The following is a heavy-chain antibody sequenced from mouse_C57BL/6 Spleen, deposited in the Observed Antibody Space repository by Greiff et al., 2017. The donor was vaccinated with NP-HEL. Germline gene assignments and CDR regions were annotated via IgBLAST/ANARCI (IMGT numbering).Heavy chain of an antibody. V-gene: IGHV1-26*01. CDR1: GYTFTDYY. CDR3: ARPDYDYYAGFAY. Sequence: EVQLLQSGPELVKPGASVKISCKASGYTFTDYYMNWVKQSHGKSLEWIGDINPNNGGTRYNQKFKGKATLTVDKSSSTAYMEIRSLTSEDSAVYYCARPDYDYYAGFAYWGQGTLVTVSA. D-gene: IGHD2-4*01. CDR2: INPNNGGT. J-gene: IGHJ3*01.